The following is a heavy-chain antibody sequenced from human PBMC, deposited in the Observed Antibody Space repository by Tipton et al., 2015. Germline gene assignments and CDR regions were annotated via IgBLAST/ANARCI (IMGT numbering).Heavy chain of an antibody. CDR3: ARDLEHGMDV. CDR1: GGSLSGYY. Sequence: TLSLTCAVYGGSLSGYYWSWIRQPPGKGLEWIGYISYTETSHYNPSLKSRVTISVDTSKNEFSLKLRSVTAADTAVYYCARDLEHGMDVWGQGTTVTVSS. CDR2: ISYTETS. V-gene: IGHV4-59*01. J-gene: IGHJ6*02. D-gene: IGHD3-3*01.